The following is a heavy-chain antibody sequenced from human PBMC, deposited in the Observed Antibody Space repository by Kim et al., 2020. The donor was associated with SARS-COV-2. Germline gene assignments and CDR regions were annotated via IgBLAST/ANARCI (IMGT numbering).Heavy chain of an antibody. J-gene: IGHJ6*02. CDR3: TRGRGIAL. Sequence: SRSINYDPSVKSRVTISEDTSKNQFSLKLSTVTAADTAVYYCTRGRGIALWGQGTTVTVSS. CDR2: SRSI. V-gene: IGHV4-34*01.